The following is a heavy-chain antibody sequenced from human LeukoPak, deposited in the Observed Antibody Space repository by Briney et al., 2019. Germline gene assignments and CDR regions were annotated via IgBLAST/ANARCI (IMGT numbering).Heavy chain of an antibody. V-gene: IGHV1-46*01. CDR1: GYTFTSYY. D-gene: IGHD2-2*01. Sequence: APVKVSCKASGYTFTSYYMHWVRQAPGQGLEWMGIINPSGGSTSYAQKFQGRVTMTRDTSTSTVYMELSSLRSEDTAVYYCARVVRSSTKTYYYYGMDVWGQGTTVTVSS. CDR3: ARVVRSSTKTYYYYGMDV. J-gene: IGHJ6*02. CDR2: INPSGGST.